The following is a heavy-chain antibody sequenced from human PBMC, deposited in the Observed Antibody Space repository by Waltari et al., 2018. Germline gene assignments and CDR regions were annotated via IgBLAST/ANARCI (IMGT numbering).Heavy chain of an antibody. D-gene: IGHD5-18*01. CDR3: TRVSGYTYGPDFDY. V-gene: IGHV3-49*03. Sequence: DVQLAESGGGLVQQGRSLTLSCTTSGFTFGDYAMSWLRQAPGKGREWVGFIRSKTYGGTTEYGASVKGRFSISRDDSKSIAYLQMNSLKTEDTAIYYCTRVSGYTYGPDFDYWGQGTLVTVSS. CDR2: IRSKTYGGTT. J-gene: IGHJ4*02. CDR1: GFTFGDYA.